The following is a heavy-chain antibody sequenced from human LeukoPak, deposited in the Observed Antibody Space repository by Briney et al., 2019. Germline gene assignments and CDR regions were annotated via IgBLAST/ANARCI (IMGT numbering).Heavy chain of an antibody. J-gene: IGHJ4*02. CDR1: GFTFSSYA. V-gene: IGHV3-23*01. Sequence: GSLRLSCAASGFTFSSYAMSWVRQPPGKGLEWVSAISGSGGTTYYTDSVKGRFTISRDNSKNTLYLQMSSLRVEDTAVYYCVRGRPYWGQGTLVTVSS. CDR2: ISGSGGTT. CDR3: VRGRPY.